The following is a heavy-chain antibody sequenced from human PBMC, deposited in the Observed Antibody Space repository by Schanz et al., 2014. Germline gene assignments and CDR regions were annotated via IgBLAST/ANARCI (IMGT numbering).Heavy chain of an antibody. J-gene: IGHJ4*02. CDR1: GFTFKNFG. Sequence: QVQLVESGGGVVQPGGSLRLSCEASGFTFKNFGMHWVRQTPGKGLEWMAFIWYDGSNKIYADSVKGRFTISRDNSNNTLFLQMSSLRVEDTAIYYCAKDSGLVATGHDYFDFWGQGTLVTVSS. CDR2: IWYDGSNK. CDR3: AKDSGLVATGHDYFDF. V-gene: IGHV3-30*02. D-gene: IGHD2-15*01.